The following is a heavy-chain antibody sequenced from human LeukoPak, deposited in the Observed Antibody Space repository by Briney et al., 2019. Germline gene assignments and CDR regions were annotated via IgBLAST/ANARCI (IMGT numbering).Heavy chain of an antibody. CDR1: GGSFSGYY. Sequence: PSETLSLTCAVYGGSFSGYYWSWTRQPPGKGLEWIGEINHSGSTNYNPSLKSRVTISVDTSKNQFSLKLSSVTAADTAVYYCARGALSSSGGILANWFDPWGQGTLVTVSS. CDR3: ARGALSSSGGILANWFDP. D-gene: IGHD6-19*01. V-gene: IGHV4-34*01. J-gene: IGHJ5*02. CDR2: INHSGST.